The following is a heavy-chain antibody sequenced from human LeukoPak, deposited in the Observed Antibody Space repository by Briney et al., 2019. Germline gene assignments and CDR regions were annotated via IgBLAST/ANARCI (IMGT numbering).Heavy chain of an antibody. J-gene: IGHJ5*02. V-gene: IGHV3-30*09. Sequence: PGGSLRLSCAASGFTFSSYAMHWVRQAPGKGLEWVAVISYDGSNKYYADSVKGRFAISRDNSKNTLYLQMNSLRAEDTAVYYCAREKEDTAMVEVPGTWGQGTLVTVSS. CDR2: ISYDGSNK. D-gene: IGHD5-18*01. CDR1: GFTFSSYA. CDR3: AREKEDTAMVEVPGT.